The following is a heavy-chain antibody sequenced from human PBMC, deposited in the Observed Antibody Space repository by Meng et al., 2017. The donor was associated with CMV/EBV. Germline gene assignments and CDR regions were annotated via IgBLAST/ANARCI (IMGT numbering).Heavy chain of an antibody. D-gene: IGHD3-3*01. CDR2: INPSGGST. V-gene: IGHV1-46*01. CDR1: GYTFTSYH. J-gene: IGHJ6*02. Sequence: ASVNVSRKASGYTFTSYHMHWVRQAPGQGLEWMGIINPSGGSTSYAQKFQGRVTMTRDTSTSTVYMELSSLRSEDTAVYYCARAQVPSGYDFWSGSYTGGTYGMDVWGQGTTVTVSS. CDR3: ARAQVPSGYDFWSGSYTGGTYGMDV.